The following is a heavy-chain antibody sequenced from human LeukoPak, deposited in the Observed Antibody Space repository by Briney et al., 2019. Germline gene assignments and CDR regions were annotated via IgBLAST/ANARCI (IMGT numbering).Heavy chain of an antibody. Sequence: ASVTVSCKASGYTFTSYYMHWVRPAPGQGLEWMGIINPSGGSTSYAQKFQGRVTMTRDMSTSTVYMELSSLRSEDTAVYYCAREAYYYDSSGTGAFDIWGQGTMVTVSS. J-gene: IGHJ3*02. CDR3: AREAYYYDSSGTGAFDI. CDR1: GYTFTSYY. V-gene: IGHV1-46*01. CDR2: INPSGGST. D-gene: IGHD3-22*01.